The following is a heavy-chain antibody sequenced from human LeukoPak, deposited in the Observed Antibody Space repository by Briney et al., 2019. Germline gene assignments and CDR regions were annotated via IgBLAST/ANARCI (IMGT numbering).Heavy chain of an antibody. Sequence: SSVKLSCKASGGTFSSYAISWGRQAPGQGLEWMGGMIPIVGTANYAQKFQGRVTITADESTSTAYMELSSLRSEDTAVYYCAKYSSGWYPNWFDTWGQRTLVTVSS. CDR2: MIPIVGTA. V-gene: IGHV1-69*01. CDR3: AKYSSGWYPNWFDT. J-gene: IGHJ5*02. D-gene: IGHD6-19*01. CDR1: GGTFSSYA.